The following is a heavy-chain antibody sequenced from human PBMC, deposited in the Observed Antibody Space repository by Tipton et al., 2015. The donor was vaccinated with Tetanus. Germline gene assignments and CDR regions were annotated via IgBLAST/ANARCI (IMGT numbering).Heavy chain of an antibody. V-gene: IGHV4-39*02. J-gene: IGHJ5*02. Sequence: GLVKPSETLSLTCTVSRGPISSYYWSWIRQPPGKGLEWIASIYFKGDTYYSPSLKSRVTIEVDTSQNLFSLTLTSVTAADTAVYYCARHLYGYWFDPWGQGALVTVSS. CDR1: RGPISSYY. CDR2: IYFKGDT. CDR3: ARHLYGYWFDP. D-gene: IGHD2/OR15-2a*01.